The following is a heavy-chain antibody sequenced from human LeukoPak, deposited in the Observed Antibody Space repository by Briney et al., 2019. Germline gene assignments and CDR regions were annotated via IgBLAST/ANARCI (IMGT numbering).Heavy chain of an antibody. Sequence: ASVKVSCKASGYTFTSYGISWVRQAPGQGLEWMGWISAYNGNTNYAQKLQGRVTMTTDTSTSTAYMELRSLGSDDTAVYHCARVGQQQRAFDYWGQGTLVTVSS. CDR1: GYTFTSYG. CDR2: ISAYNGNT. V-gene: IGHV1-18*04. J-gene: IGHJ4*02. D-gene: IGHD6-13*01. CDR3: ARVGQQQRAFDY.